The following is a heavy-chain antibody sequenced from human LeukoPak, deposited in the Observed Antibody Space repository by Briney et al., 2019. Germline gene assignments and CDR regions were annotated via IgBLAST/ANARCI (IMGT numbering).Heavy chain of an antibody. J-gene: IGHJ4*02. CDR1: GLTFSDYW. V-gene: IGHV3-7*04. CDR3: VRQYNSSWLQFFDY. D-gene: IGHD6-13*01. CDR2: MKQDGSAK. Sequence: PGGSLRLSCAAAGLTFSDYWMTWVRQAPGKGLEWVANMKQDGSAKYYVDSVQGRFTISRDNAKNSLYLQMNSLRAEDTAIYYCVRQYNSSWLQFFDYWGQGTLVTVSS.